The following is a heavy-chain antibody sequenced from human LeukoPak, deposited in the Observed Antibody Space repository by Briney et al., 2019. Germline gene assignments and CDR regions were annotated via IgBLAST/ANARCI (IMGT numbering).Heavy chain of an antibody. J-gene: IGHJ5*02. CDR3: ARGKWFDP. CDR1: GFTFSSYS. CDR2: ISTSGSII. Sequence: GGSLRLSCAASGFTFSSYSMNWVRQAPGKGLEWVSYISTSGSIIYYADSVKGRFTISRDNAKNSLYLQMNSLRAEDTAIYYCARGKWFDPWGQGTLVTVSA. V-gene: IGHV3-48*04.